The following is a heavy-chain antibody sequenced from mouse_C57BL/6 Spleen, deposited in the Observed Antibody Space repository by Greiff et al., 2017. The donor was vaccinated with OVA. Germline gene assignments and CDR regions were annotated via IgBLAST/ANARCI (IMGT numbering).Heavy chain of an antibody. Sequence: EVKLMESGGGLVKPGGSLKLSCAASGFTFSDYGMHWVRQAPEKGLEWVAYISSGSSTIYYADTVKGRFTISRDNAKNTLFLQMTRLRSEDTAMYYCARARSYYGSSYGYFDVWGTGTTVTVSS. D-gene: IGHD1-1*01. V-gene: IGHV5-17*01. CDR2: ISSGSSTI. J-gene: IGHJ1*03. CDR3: ARARSYYGSSYGYFDV. CDR1: GFTFSDYG.